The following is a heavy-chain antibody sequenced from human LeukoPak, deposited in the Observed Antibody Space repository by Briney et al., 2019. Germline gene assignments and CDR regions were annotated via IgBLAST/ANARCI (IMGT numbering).Heavy chain of an antibody. V-gene: IGHV3-48*01. CDR3: ARVPVGATHYYYMDV. CDR2: ISSSSSTI. Sequence: PGGSLRLSCAASGFTFSSYSMNWVRQAPGKGLEWVSYISSSSSTIYYADSVKGRFTISRDNAKNSLYLQMNSLRAEDTAVYYCARVPVGATHYYYMDVWGKGTTVTVSS. D-gene: IGHD1-26*01. J-gene: IGHJ6*03. CDR1: GFTFSSYS.